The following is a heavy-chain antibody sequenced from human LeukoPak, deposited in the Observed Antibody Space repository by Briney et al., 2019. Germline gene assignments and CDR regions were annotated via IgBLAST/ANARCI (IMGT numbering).Heavy chain of an antibody. CDR2: ISSSSSTI. V-gene: IGHV3-48*02. CDR1: GFTFSSYS. D-gene: IGHD4-11*01. J-gene: IGHJ4*02. CDR3: ARDLDDYSNYVLDY. Sequence: GGSLRLSCAASGFTFSSYSMNWVRQAPGKGLEWVSYISSSSSTIYYADSVKGRFTISRDNAKNSLYLQMNSLRDEDTAVYYCARDLDDYSNYVLDYRGQGTLVTVSS.